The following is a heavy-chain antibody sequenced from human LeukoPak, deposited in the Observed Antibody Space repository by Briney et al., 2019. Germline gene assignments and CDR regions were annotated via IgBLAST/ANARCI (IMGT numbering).Heavy chain of an antibody. J-gene: IGHJ4*02. D-gene: IGHD3-10*01. CDR2: IIPIFGTA. CDR1: GGTFSSYA. V-gene: IGHV1-69*13. CDR3: AAYGSGGNFDY. Sequence: ASVKVSCKASGGTFSSYAISWVRQAPGQGLEWMGGIIPIFGTANYAQKFQGRVTITADESTSTAYTELSSLRSEDTAVYYCAAYGSGGNFDYWGQGTLVTVSS.